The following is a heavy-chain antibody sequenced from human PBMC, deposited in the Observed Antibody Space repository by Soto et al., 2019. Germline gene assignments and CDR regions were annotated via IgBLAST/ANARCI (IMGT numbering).Heavy chain of an antibody. CDR1: GFTFSSYA. CDR2: ISGSGGST. CDR3: AKTLAFGEPYYFDY. Sequence: HPGGSLRLSCAASGFTFSSYAMSWVRQAPGKGLEWVSAISGSGGSTYYADSVKGRFTISRDNSKNTLYPQMNSLRAEDTAVYYCAKTLAFGEPYYFDYWGQGTLVTVSS. V-gene: IGHV3-23*01. D-gene: IGHD3-10*01. J-gene: IGHJ4*02.